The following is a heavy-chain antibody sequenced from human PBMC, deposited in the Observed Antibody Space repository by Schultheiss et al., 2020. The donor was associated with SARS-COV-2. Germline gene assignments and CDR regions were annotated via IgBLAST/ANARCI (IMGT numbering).Heavy chain of an antibody. CDR2: ITSSSSTT. CDR3: ARAKDHNWNYARPFDP. V-gene: IGHV3-48*02. D-gene: IGHD1-7*01. J-gene: IGHJ5*02. Sequence: GGSLRLSCAASGFTFSSYSMNWVRQAPGKGLEWISYITSSSSTTYSADSVKGRFTISRDNAQNSLYLQMNSLRDEDTAVYYCARAKDHNWNYARPFDPWGQGTLVTVSS. CDR1: GFTFSSYS.